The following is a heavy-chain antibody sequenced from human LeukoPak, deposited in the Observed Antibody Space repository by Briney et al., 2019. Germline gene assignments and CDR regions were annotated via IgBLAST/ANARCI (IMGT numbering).Heavy chain of an antibody. Sequence: ASVKVSCKASGYTFTSYAMHWVRQAPGQRLEWMGWINAGNGNTKYSQEFQGRVTMTRNTSISTAYMELSSLRSEDTAVYYCARGVPREWLLSWYFDLWGRGTLVTVSS. V-gene: IGHV1-3*03. D-gene: IGHD3-3*01. CDR1: GYTFTSYA. CDR3: ARGVPREWLLSWYFDL. J-gene: IGHJ2*01. CDR2: INAGNGNT.